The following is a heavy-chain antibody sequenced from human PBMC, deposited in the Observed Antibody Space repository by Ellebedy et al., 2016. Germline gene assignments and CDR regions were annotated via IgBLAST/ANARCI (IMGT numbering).Heavy chain of an antibody. Sequence: GGSLRLSCKGSGYSLTSYWIGWVRQMPGKGLEWMGIIYPGDSDTRYSPSFQGQVTISADKSISTAYLQWSSLKASDTAMYYCARSRAAAVAGWDDAFDIWGQGTMVTVSS. CDR1: GYSLTSYW. D-gene: IGHD6-19*01. CDR2: IYPGDSDT. J-gene: IGHJ3*02. CDR3: ARSRAAAVAGWDDAFDI. V-gene: IGHV5-51*01.